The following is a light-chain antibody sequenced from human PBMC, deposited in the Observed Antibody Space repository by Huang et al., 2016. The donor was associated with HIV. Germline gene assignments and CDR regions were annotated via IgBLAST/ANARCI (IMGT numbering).Light chain of an antibody. J-gene: IGKJ4*01. V-gene: IGKV4-1*01. CDR3: QQYYSTLT. CDR2: WAA. CDR1: QSVLYSSNNKNY. Sequence: DIVMTQSPDSLAVSLGERATINCKSSQSVLYSSNNKNYLAWYQQKPGQPPKLLIYWAATREAGVPDRFSGSGSGTDVTLTISSLQAEDVAVHYCQQYYSTLTFGGGTKVEIK.